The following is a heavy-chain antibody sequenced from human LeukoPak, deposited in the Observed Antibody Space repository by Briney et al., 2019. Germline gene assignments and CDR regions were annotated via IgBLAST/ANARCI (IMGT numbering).Heavy chain of an antibody. J-gene: IGHJ4*02. V-gene: IGHV3-30*18. CDR3: AKVGDY. CDR1: GFTFSSYG. CDR2: ISYDGSNK. Sequence: GGSLRLSCAASGFTFSSYGMHWVRQAPGKGLEWVAVISYDGSNKYYADSVKGRFTISRDNSKNTLYLQMNRLRAEDTAVYYCAKVGDYWGQGTLVTVSS.